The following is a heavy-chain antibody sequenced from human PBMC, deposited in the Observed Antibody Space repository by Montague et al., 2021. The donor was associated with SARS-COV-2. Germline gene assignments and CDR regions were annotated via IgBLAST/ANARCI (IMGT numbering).Heavy chain of an antibody. CDR1: GFTFRTYW. Sequence: SLRLSCAATGFTFRTYWMSWVRQAPGKGLEWVANIKEDGGETYYVDSVRGRFTISRDNAKNSLYLQMNRLRSDDTAIYYCVTFKDCPSSSCAVAHDYLYSGMDVWGQGTTVTVSS. J-gene: IGHJ6*02. V-gene: IGHV3-7*01. CDR3: VTFKDCPSSSCAVAHDYLYSGMDV. D-gene: IGHD3-16*01. CDR2: IKEDGGET.